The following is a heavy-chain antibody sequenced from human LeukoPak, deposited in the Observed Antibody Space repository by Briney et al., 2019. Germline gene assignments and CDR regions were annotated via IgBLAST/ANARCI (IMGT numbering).Heavy chain of an antibody. D-gene: IGHD3-9*01. V-gene: IGHV4-61*05. CDR1: GGSISSSSYY. J-gene: IGHJ6*03. Sequence: SETLSLTCTVSGGSISSSSYYWGWIRQPPGKGLERIGYIYYSGSTNYNPSLKSRVTISVDTSKNQFSLKLSSVTAADTAVYYCAKTYYDILTGYGGPYYMDVWGKGTTVTVSS. CDR2: IYYSGST. CDR3: AKTYYDILTGYGGPYYMDV.